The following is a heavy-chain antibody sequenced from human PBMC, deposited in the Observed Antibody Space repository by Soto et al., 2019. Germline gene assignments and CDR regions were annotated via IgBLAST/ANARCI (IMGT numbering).Heavy chain of an antibody. CDR2: INHSGST. CDR1: GGSFSGYY. J-gene: IGHJ6*02. Sequence: VQLQQWGAGLLKPSETLSLTCAVYGGSFSGYYWSWIRQPPGKGLEWIGEINHSGSTNYNPSLKSRVTISVDTSKNQFSLKLSSVTAADTAVYYCASLSPRHGLSITMVRGYYYYGMDVWGQGTTVTVSS. CDR3: ASLSPRHGLSITMVRGYYYYGMDV. D-gene: IGHD3-10*01. V-gene: IGHV4-34*01.